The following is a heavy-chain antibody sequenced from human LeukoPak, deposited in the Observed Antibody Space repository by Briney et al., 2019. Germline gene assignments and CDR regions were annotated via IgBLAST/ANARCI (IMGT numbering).Heavy chain of an antibody. Sequence: GGSLSLSCAASGFTFSSYGMHWVRQAPGKGLEWVAVISYDGSNKYYADSVKGRFTISRDNSKNTLYLQMNSLGAEDTAVYYCAKDDCTNGVCYFDYWGQGTLVTVSS. CDR3: AKDDCTNGVCYFDY. J-gene: IGHJ4*02. V-gene: IGHV3-30*18. D-gene: IGHD2-8*01. CDR1: GFTFSSYG. CDR2: ISYDGSNK.